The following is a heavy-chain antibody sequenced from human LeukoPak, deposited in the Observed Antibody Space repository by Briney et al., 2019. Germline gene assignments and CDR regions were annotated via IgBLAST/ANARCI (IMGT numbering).Heavy chain of an antibody. V-gene: IGHV1-2*02. J-gene: IGHJ6*03. Sequence: ASLKVSCKASGYTLSDNHMHWVRQAPGQGLEWMGWINPNSGGTNYAQKFQGRVTMTRDTSISTAYMELSRLRSDDTAVYYCARVMQAYSSGWYSYYYYMDVWGKGTTVTVSS. CDR1: GYTLSDNH. D-gene: IGHD6-19*01. CDR3: ARVMQAYSSGWYSYYYYMDV. CDR2: INPNSGGT.